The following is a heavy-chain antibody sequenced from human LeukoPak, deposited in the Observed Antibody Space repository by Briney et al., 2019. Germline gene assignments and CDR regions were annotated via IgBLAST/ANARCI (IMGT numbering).Heavy chain of an antibody. CDR3: AQAGVDSSGYYYIPFDY. CDR2: IYYSGST. V-gene: IGHV4-39*01. J-gene: IGHJ4*02. D-gene: IGHD3-22*01. Sequence: PSETLSLTCTVSGGSISSSSYYWGWIRQPPGKGLEWIGSIYYSGSTYYSPSLKSRVTISVDTSKNQFSLKLSSVTAADTAVYYCAQAGVDSSGYYYIPFDYWGQGTLVTVSS. CDR1: GGSISSSSYY.